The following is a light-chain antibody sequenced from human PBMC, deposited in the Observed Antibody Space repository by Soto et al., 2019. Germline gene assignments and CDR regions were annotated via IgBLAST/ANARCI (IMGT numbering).Light chain of an antibody. J-gene: IGKJ1*01. V-gene: IGKV3-20*01. CDR2: SAS. Sequence: EIVLTQSPAPLSLSPGEGATLSCKSSQSVSTLYLAWFQQKSGQAPRLIIYSASRRATGIPDRFTGSGSGTDCTLTINRVEPEDFAVYFCQQYAGSPRTFGQGTKVDIK. CDR3: QQYAGSPRT. CDR1: QSVSTLY.